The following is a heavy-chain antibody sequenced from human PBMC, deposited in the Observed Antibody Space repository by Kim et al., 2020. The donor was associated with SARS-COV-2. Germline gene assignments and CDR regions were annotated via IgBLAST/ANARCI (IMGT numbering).Heavy chain of an antibody. J-gene: IGHJ4*02. Sequence: ASVKVSCKASGYTFTSYGISWVRQAPGQGLEWMGWISAYNGNTNYAQKLQGRVTMTTDTSTSTAYMELRSLRSDDTAVYYCASGGYYYDSSGYYEGYFDYWGQGTLVTVSS. D-gene: IGHD3-22*01. CDR3: ASGGYYYDSSGYYEGYFDY. CDR1: GYTFTSYG. V-gene: IGHV1-18*01. CDR2: ISAYNGNT.